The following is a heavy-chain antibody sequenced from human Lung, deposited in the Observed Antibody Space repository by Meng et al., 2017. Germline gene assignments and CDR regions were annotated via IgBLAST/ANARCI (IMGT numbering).Heavy chain of an antibody. J-gene: IGHJ4*01. CDR3: SGHVDY. CDR2: MKSNVDGGTV. Sequence: EVQLVECGGGFVKPGGSLRLSCAASGFTFSNAWMTWVRQAPGKGLDWIGRMKSNVDGGTVDYAAAVKGRFFISRDDSENTFYLQMNSLKTEDTAVYYCSGHVDYWGHGTLVTVSS. V-gene: IGHV3-15*01. CDR1: GFTFSNAW.